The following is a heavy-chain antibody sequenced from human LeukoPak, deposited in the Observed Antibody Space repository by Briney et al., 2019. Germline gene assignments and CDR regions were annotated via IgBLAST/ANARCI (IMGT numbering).Heavy chain of an antibody. Sequence: SETLSLTCTVSGGSISSYYWSWIRQPPGKGLEWIGYIYYSGSTNYNPSLKSRVTLSVDTSKNQFSLNLSSVTAPDPAVYYCARDRSDSSGYYYYFDYWGQGTLVTVSS. V-gene: IGHV4-59*01. CDR1: GGSISSYY. CDR2: IYYSGST. J-gene: IGHJ4*02. CDR3: ARDRSDSSGYYYYFDY. D-gene: IGHD3-22*01.